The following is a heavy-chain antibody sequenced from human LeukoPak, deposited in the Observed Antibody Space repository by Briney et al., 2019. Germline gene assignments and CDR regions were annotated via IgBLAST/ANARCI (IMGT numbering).Heavy chain of an antibody. CDR3: AREAMYSYGNNFDY. CDR1: GGSVSSGSYY. D-gene: IGHD5-18*01. Sequence: KPSETLSLTCTVSGGSVSSGSYYWSWIRQPPGKGLEWIGNIYYSGSTNYNPSLKSRVTISVDTSKNQFSLKLSSVTAADTAVYHCAREAMYSYGNNFDYWGQGTLVTVSS. J-gene: IGHJ4*02. V-gene: IGHV4-61*01. CDR2: IYYSGST.